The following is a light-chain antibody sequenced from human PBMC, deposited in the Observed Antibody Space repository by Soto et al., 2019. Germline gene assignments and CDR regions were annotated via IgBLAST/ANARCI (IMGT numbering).Light chain of an antibody. CDR1: SSDVGGYNF. J-gene: IGLJ3*02. Sequence: QSVLTQPASVSGSPGQSITISCTGTSSDVGGYNFVSWYQQHPGKAPKLMIYEVSYRPSGVSNRFAGSKSGNTASLTISGLQAEDEADYYCSSYTSSSPWVFGGGTKLTV. CDR2: EVS. CDR3: SSYTSSSPWV. V-gene: IGLV2-14*01.